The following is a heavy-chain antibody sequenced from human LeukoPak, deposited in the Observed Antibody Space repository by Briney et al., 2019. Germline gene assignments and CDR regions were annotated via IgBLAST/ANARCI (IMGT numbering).Heavy chain of an antibody. CDR2: INHSGST. CDR1: GGSFSGYY. J-gene: IGHJ4*02. V-gene: IGHV4-34*01. CDR3: ARVGGSSSWYDGYYFDY. D-gene: IGHD6-13*01. Sequence: PSETLSLTCAVYGGSFSGYYWSWIRQPPGKGLEWIGEINHSGSTNYNPSLKSRVTISVDTSKNQFSLKLSSVTAADTAVYYCARVGGSSSWYDGYYFDYWGQGTLVTVSS.